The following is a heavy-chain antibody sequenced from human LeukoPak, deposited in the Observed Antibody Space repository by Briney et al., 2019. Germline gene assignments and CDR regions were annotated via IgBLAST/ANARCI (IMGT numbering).Heavy chain of an antibody. CDR3: AKGSGTWGAFDI. CDR1: GGSISTNNW. V-gene: IGHV4-4*02. Sequence: PSETLSLTCAVSGGSISTNNWWTWVRQPPGKGLEWIGEIHHSGSTDYNPSLKSRVTISPDKSKNQFSLTLTSVTAADTAVYYCAKGSGTWGAFDIWGQGTMVTVSS. D-gene: IGHD3-10*01. J-gene: IGHJ3*02. CDR2: IHHSGST.